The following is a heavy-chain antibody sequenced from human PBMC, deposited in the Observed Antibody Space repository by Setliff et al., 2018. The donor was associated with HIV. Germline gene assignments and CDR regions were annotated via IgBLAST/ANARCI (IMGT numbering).Heavy chain of an antibody. CDR2: ISHGGTT. CDR3: AREQWLVTRGYFDS. D-gene: IGHD6-19*01. CDR1: GGSFIGYH. J-gene: IGHJ4*02. V-gene: IGHV4-34*01. Sequence: SETLSLTCRVSGGSFIGYHWSWVRHSPEKGLQWIGEISHGGTTEYNPSLKSLFGMSADTSKSEFSLKMTSVTAADTAVYYCAREQWLVTRGYFDSWGQGIMVTVSS.